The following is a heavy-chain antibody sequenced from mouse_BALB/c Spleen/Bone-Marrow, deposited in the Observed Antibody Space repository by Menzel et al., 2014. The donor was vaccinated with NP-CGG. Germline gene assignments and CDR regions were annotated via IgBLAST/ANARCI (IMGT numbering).Heavy chain of an antibody. J-gene: IGHJ2*01. D-gene: IGHD2-4*01. CDR2: INPSNGGT. V-gene: IGHV1S81*02. Sequence: QVQLQQPGAELVKPGASVKLSCKASGYTFTSYYMYWVKPRPGQGLEWIGEINPSNGGTNFNEKFKSKATLTVDKSSSTAYMQLSSLTSEDSAVYYCTRSTMITYFDYWGQGTTLTVSS. CDR1: GYTFTSYY. CDR3: TRSTMITYFDY.